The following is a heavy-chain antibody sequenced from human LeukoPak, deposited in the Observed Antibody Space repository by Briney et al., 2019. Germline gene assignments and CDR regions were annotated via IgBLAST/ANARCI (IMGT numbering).Heavy chain of an antibody. V-gene: IGHV1-2*06. J-gene: IGHJ1*01. CDR3: ARPNYGSSGYYYLTSAEYFQH. Sequence: ASVKVSCKASGYTFTGYYMHWVRQAPGQGLEWMGRINPNSGGTNYAQKFQGRVTMTRDTSISTAYMELSRLRSDDTAVCYCARPNYGSSGYYYLTSAEYFQHWGQGTLVTVSS. CDR1: GYTFTGYY. CDR2: INPNSGGT. D-gene: IGHD3-22*01.